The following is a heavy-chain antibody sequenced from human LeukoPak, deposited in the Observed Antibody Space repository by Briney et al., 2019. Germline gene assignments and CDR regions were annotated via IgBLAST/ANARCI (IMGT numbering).Heavy chain of an antibody. J-gene: IGHJ4*02. V-gene: IGHV4-61*08. CDR2: IYYSGST. Sequence: PSETLSLTCTVSRGSISSGGYYWSWIRQHPGKGLEWIGCIYYSGSTNYNPSLKSRVTISVDMSKNQFSLKVTSVTAADTAIYYCARKGGHFDYWGQGTLVTVSS. D-gene: IGHD2-15*01. CDR3: ARKGGHFDY. CDR1: RGSISSGGYY.